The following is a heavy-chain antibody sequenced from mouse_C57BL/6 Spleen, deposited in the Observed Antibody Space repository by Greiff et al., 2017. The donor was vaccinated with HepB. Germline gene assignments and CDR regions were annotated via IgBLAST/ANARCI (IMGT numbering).Heavy chain of an antibody. CDR2: IDPETGGT. CDR3: TRRDYDYDEFAY. D-gene: IGHD2-4*01. Sequence: QVQLQQSGAELVRPGASVTLSCKASGYTFTDYEMHWVKQTPVHGLEWIGAIDPETGGTAYNQKFKGKAILTADKSSSTAYMELRSLTSEDSAVYYCTRRDYDYDEFAYWGQGTLVTVSA. CDR1: GYTFTDYE. V-gene: IGHV1-15*01. J-gene: IGHJ3*01.